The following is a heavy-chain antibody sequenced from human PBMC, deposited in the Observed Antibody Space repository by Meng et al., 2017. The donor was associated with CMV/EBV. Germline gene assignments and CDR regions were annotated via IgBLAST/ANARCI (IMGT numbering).Heavy chain of an antibody. V-gene: IGHV1-18*01. CDR1: GYTFTSYG. CDR3: AKSQGGTSNKRFYFDS. D-gene: IGHD1-1*01. Sequence: ASVKVSCKASGYTFTSYGISWVRQAPGQGLEWMGWISAYNGNTNYAQKLQGRVTMTTDTSTSTAYMELRSLRSDDTAVYFCAKSQGGTSNKRFYFDSWGQGMLVTVSS. CDR2: ISAYNGNT. J-gene: IGHJ4*02.